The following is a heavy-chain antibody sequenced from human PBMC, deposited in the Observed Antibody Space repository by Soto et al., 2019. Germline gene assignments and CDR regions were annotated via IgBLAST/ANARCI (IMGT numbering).Heavy chain of an antibody. CDR3: ARRVYSSSCYYYYYYGMDV. J-gene: IGHJ6*02. CDR1: GYTFTSYD. D-gene: IGHD6-13*01. V-gene: IGHV1-8*01. CDR2: MNPNSGNT. Sequence: QVQLVQSGAEVKKPGASVKVSCKASGYTFTSYDINWVRQSTGQGLEWMGWMNPNSGNTGYAQKFQGRVTMTRNTSISTAYRELSSLRSEDTAVYYCARRVYSSSCYYYYYYGMDVWGQGTTVTVSS.